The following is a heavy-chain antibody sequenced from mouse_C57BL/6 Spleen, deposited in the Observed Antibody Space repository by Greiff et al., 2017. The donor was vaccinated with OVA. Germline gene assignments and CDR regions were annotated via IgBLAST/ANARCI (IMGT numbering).Heavy chain of an antibody. CDR2: IYPGSGST. D-gene: IGHD2-3*01. J-gene: IGHJ2*01. CDR3: AREGFYDGYSYY. Sequence: QVQLQQPGAELVKPGASVKMSCKASGYTFTSYWITWVKQRPGQGLEWIGDIYPGSGSTNYNEKFKSKATLTVDTSSSTAYMQLSSLTSEDSAVYYCAREGFYDGYSYYWGKGTTLTVSS. V-gene: IGHV1-55*01. CDR1: GYTFTSYW.